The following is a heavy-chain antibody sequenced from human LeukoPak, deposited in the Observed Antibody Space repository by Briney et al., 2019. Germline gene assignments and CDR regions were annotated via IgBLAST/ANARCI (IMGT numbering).Heavy chain of an antibody. CDR2: ISAYNGST. V-gene: IGHV1-18*01. J-gene: IGHJ4*02. Sequence: ASVNVSCTASGYTFTSYGISWVRQAPGQGLEWMGWISAYNGSTNYAQKLQGRVTMTTDTSTSTAYMELRSLRSGDTAVYYCARDMGLDYYDSSGYYYVSRFDYWGQGTLVTVSS. CDR3: ARDMGLDYYDSSGYYYVSRFDY. CDR1: GYTFTSYG. D-gene: IGHD3-22*01.